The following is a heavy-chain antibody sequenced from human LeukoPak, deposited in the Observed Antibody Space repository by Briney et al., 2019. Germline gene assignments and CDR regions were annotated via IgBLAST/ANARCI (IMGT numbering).Heavy chain of an antibody. Sequence: SETLSLTCTVSGGSISSGGYYWSWIRQHPGKGLEWIGYIYYSGSTYYNPSLKSRVTISVDTSKNQFSLKLSSVTAADTAVYYCARWAAAGTGWFDPWGQGTLVTVSS. V-gene: IGHV4-31*03. D-gene: IGHD6-13*01. CDR2: IYYSGST. CDR1: GGSISSGGYY. J-gene: IGHJ5*02. CDR3: ARWAAAGTGWFDP.